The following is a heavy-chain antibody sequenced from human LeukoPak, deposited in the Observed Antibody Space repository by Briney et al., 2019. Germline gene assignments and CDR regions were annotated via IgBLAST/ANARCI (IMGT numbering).Heavy chain of an antibody. CDR2: INHSGST. Sequence: SETLSLTCAVYGGSFSGYYWSWIRQPPGKGLEWIGEINHSGSTIYNPSLKSRVTISVDTSKNQFSLKLSSVTAAGTAVYYCARAGKVERRRHDYYYYMDVWGKGTTVTDCS. J-gene: IGHJ6*03. CDR3: ARAGKVERRRHDYYYYMDV. V-gene: IGHV4-34*01. CDR1: GGSFSGYY. D-gene: IGHD1-1*01.